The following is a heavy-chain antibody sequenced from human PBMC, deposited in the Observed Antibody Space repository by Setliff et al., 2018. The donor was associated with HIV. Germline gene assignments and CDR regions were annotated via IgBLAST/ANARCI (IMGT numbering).Heavy chain of an antibody. CDR3: ASYYGADEPSYYFDF. CDR1: GGSISSDSYY. CDR2: IYYSGST. D-gene: IGHD3-22*01. V-gene: IGHV4-39*07. Sequence: PSETLSLTCDVSGGSISSDSYYWAWIRQPPGKGLEWIGTIYYSGSTHYNPSLKSRLTISVDMSKNQLSLKLSSVTAADTAVYYCASYYGADEPSYYFDFWGQGTQVTVSS. J-gene: IGHJ4*02.